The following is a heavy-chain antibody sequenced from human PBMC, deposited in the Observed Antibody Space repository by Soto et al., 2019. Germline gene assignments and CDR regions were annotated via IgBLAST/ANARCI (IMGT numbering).Heavy chain of an antibody. J-gene: IGHJ5*02. CDR3: VRDGYSTSSDWPWFDP. CDR1: GFGFRLYT. Sequence: PGWSLRLCCAASGFGFRLYTMHWVRQAPGKGLEWLSSISDSGTIIDYADSVRGRFTISRDNAKNTLFLQMNSLRDDDTSVYYCVRDGYSTSSDWPWFDPWGQGTLVTVSS. V-gene: IGHV3-48*02. D-gene: IGHD4-4*01. CDR2: ISDSGTII.